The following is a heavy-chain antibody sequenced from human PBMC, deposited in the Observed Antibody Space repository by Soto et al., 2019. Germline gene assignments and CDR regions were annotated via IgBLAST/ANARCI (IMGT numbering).Heavy chain of an antibody. Sequence: SETLSLTCAVYGGSFSGYYWSWIRRPPGKGLEWIGEINHSGSTNYNPSLKSRVTISVDTSKNQFSLKLSSVTAADTAVYYCARGRWGKRGYSYGSKDQNFDYWGQGTLVTVSS. CDR3: ARGRWGKRGYSYGSKDQNFDY. D-gene: IGHD5-18*01. V-gene: IGHV4-34*01. J-gene: IGHJ4*02. CDR2: INHSGST. CDR1: GGSFSGYY.